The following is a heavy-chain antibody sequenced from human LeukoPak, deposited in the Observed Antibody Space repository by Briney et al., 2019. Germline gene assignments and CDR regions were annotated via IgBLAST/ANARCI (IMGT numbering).Heavy chain of an antibody. Sequence: SETLSLTCSVSGGSVSGYYWSWIRQHPGKGLEWIGYIYYSGSTYYNPSLESRVTISVDTSKNQFSLKLSSVTAADTAVYYCARWNQLLYEGFDYWGQGTLVTVSS. CDR2: IYYSGST. CDR1: GGSVSGYY. J-gene: IGHJ4*02. V-gene: IGHV4-31*03. CDR3: ARWNQLLYEGFDY. D-gene: IGHD2-2*02.